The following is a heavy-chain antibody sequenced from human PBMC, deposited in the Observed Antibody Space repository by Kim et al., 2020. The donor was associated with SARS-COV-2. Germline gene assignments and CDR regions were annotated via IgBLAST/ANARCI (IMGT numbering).Heavy chain of an antibody. V-gene: IGHV4-38-2*02. CDR1: GYSISSGYY. J-gene: IGHJ6*02. CDR3: ARGDPDRYGMDV. CDR2: IYHSGST. Sequence: SETLSLTCTVSGYSISSGYYWGWIRQPPGKGLEWIGSIYHSGSTYYNPSLKSRVTISVDTSKNQFSLKLSSVTAADTAVYYCARGDPDRYGMDVWGQGTTVTVSS.